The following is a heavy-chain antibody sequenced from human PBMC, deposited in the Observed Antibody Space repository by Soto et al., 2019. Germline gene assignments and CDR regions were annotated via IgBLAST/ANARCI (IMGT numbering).Heavy chain of an antibody. CDR2: ILVGGST. D-gene: IGHD2-8*02. CDR3: AKATATGGGAFDI. V-gene: IGHV3-23*01. Sequence: GGSLRVSCEASGFICSSYDMSWVRQAPGKGLEWVSTILVGGSTHYEDSVKGRFTISRDRSKNTVYLEMNSLTAGDTAVYYCAKATATGGGAFDICGQGTMVTVSS. CDR1: GFICSSYD. J-gene: IGHJ3*02.